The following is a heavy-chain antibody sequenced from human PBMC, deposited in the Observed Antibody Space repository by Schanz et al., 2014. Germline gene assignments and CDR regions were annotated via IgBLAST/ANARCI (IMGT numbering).Heavy chain of an antibody. CDR2: IYHSGST. D-gene: IGHD4-17*01. CDR1: GFTFRDYY. Sequence: VQLLESGGGLVQPGGSLRLSCAASGFTFRDYYMSWIRQAPGKGLEWIGEIYHSGSTYYNPSLKSRVTISVDTSKNQFSLNLSSATAADTAVYYCARDRGHGDLPGDIWGQGTMVTVSS. V-gene: IGHV4-34*09. CDR3: ARDRGHGDLPGDI. J-gene: IGHJ3*02.